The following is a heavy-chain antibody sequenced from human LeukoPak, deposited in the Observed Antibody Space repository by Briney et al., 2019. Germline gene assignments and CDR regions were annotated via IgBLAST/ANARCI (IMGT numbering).Heavy chain of an antibody. CDR3: ARGRAIAARRELDY. CDR2: MNPNSGNT. V-gene: IGHV1-8*03. Sequence: GASVKVSCKASGYTFTSYDINWVRQATGQGLEWMGWMNPNSGNTGYAQKFQGRVTITRNTSISTAYMELSSLRSEDTAVYYCARGRAIAARRELDYWGQGTLVTVSS. J-gene: IGHJ4*02. CDR1: GYTFTSYD. D-gene: IGHD6-6*01.